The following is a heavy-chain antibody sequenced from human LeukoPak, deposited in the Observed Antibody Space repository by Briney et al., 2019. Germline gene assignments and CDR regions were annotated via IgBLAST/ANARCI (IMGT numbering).Heavy chain of an antibody. CDR2: IKQDGSEK. CDR3: ASGDSFDI. Sequence: GGSLRLSCAASEFTLGSYAMSWVRQAPGKGLEWVANIKQDGSEKYYADSVKGRFTISRDNAKDSLYLLMNSLRAEDTAVYYCASGDSFDIWGQGTMVTVSS. J-gene: IGHJ3*02. CDR1: EFTLGSYA. V-gene: IGHV3-7*01.